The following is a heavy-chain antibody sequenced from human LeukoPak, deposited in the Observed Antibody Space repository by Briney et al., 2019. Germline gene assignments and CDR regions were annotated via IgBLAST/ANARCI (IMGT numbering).Heavy chain of an antibody. Sequence: ASVKVSCKASGYTFTGYYMHWVRQAPGQGLEWMGWINPNSGGTNYAQKFQGRVTMTRDTSISTAYMELSRLRSEDTAVYYCARVGIAAAGLDYWGQGTLVTVSS. CDR2: INPNSGGT. CDR3: ARVGIAAAGLDY. CDR1: GYTFTGYY. J-gene: IGHJ4*02. V-gene: IGHV1-2*02. D-gene: IGHD6-13*01.